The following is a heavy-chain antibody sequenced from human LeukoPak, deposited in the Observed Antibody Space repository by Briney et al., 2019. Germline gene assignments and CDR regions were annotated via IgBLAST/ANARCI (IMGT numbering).Heavy chain of an antibody. V-gene: IGHV1-2*02. CDR2: INPNSGGT. J-gene: IGHJ4*02. D-gene: IGHD5-12*01. Sequence: ASVKVSCKASGYTFTGYYMHWVRQAPGQGLEWMGWINPNSGGTNYAQKFQGRVTITADKSTSTAYMELSSLRSEDTAVYYCARDVSVEMATIVYFDYWGQGTLVTVSS. CDR1: GYTFTGYY. CDR3: ARDVSVEMATIVYFDY.